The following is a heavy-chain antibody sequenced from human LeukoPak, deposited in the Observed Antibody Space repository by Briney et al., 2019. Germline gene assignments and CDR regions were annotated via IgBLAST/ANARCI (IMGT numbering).Heavy chain of an antibody. CDR2: IFYSGST. CDR3: ARFVVVTAIFRYYYYMDV. J-gene: IGHJ6*03. CDR1: SGSISTSNYY. V-gene: IGHV4-39*07. Sequence: PSETLSLTCTVSSGSISTSNYYWGWVRQPPGKALEWIGNIFYSGSTYYSPSLKSRVTISLDTSRNQFSLKLNSVTAADTAVYYCARFVVVTAIFRYYYYMDVWGKGTTVTVSS. D-gene: IGHD2-21*02.